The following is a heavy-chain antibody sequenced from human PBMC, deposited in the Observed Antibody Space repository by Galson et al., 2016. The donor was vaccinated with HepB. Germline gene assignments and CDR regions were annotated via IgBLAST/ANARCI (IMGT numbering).Heavy chain of an antibody. V-gene: IGHV1-2*02. Sequence: SVKVSCKASGYTFSDYFLHWVRQAPGQGLEWMGWINPISGGTDLPQKFQGRVTMTRDTSISTAYMELSRLTFDDTAVYYCARGIRLGSEAFDIWGQGTMVTVSS. D-gene: IGHD1-26*01. CDR2: INPISGGT. J-gene: IGHJ3*02. CDR3: ARGIRLGSEAFDI. CDR1: GYTFSDYF.